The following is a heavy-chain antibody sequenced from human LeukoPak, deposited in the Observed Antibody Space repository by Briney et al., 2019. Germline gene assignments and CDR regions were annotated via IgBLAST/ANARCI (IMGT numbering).Heavy chain of an antibody. D-gene: IGHD1-14*01. CDR1: GYTFTSYY. CDR3: ATGLGNWYFDL. V-gene: IGHV1-46*03. CDR2: INPSGGST. J-gene: IGHJ2*01. Sequence: ASVKVSCKASGYTFTSYYMHWVRQAPGQGVEGMGIINPSGGSTSYAQKFQGRVTMTRDTSTSTVYMELSSLRSEDTAVYYCATGLGNWYFDLWGRGTLVTVSS.